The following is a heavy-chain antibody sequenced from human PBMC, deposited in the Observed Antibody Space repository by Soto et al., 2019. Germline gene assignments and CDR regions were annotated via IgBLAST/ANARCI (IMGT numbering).Heavy chain of an antibody. D-gene: IGHD2-2*01. CDR1: GYTFTGYY. CDR3: ARDFSRSLCSSTSCFSDPGRNWFDP. Sequence: ASVKVSCKASGYTFTGYYMHWVRQAPGQGLEWMGWINPNSGGTNYAQKFQGWVTMTRDTSISTAYMELSRLRSDDTAVYYCARDFSRSLCSSTSCFSDPGRNWFDPWGQGTLVTVSS. CDR2: INPNSGGT. V-gene: IGHV1-2*04. J-gene: IGHJ5*02.